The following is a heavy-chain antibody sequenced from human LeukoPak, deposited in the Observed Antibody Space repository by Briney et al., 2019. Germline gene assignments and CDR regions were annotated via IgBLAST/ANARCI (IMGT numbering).Heavy chain of an antibody. CDR2: ISYDGGKR. D-gene: IGHD3-10*01. V-gene: IGHV3-30*02. CDR1: GFTFSSYG. J-gene: IGHJ4*02. Sequence: GGSLRLSCAASGFTFSSYGMHWVRQAPGKGLEWVAFISYDGGKRYFGESVKGRFTIARDNSENTVSLQMNSLKAEDTAVYYCAKGLRWFGDFYFNFFDYWGQGILVTVSS. CDR3: AKGLRWFGDFYFNFFDY.